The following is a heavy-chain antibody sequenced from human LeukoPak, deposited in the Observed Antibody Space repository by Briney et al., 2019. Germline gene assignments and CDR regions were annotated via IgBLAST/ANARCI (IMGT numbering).Heavy chain of an antibody. CDR2: IKEDGSHL. J-gene: IGHJ4*02. CDR3: ARVICDYVWGSYRCHFDY. Sequence: PGGSLRLSGATSGFTFSSYWMGWVRQAPGKGLQWWGNIKEDGSHLYYLDSVKGRFTISRDNARNSLHLQMNSLRAEDTAVYFCARVICDYVWGSYRCHFDYWGQGTLVSVSS. CDR1: GFTFSSYW. V-gene: IGHV3-7*01. D-gene: IGHD3-16*02.